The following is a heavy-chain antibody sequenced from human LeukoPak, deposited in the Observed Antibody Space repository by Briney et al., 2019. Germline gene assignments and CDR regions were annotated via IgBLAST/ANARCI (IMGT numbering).Heavy chain of an antibody. D-gene: IGHD3-22*01. V-gene: IGHV3-74*01. CDR1: GFTFSSYW. J-gene: IGHJ4*02. CDR3: ARGNYYDSSGQVQDY. CDR2: INSDGSST. Sequence: PGGSLRLSCAASGFTFSSYWMHWVRQAPGKGLVWVSRINSDGSSTSYADSVEGRFTISRDNAKNTLYLQMNSLRAEDTAVYYCARGNYYDSSGQVQDYWGQGTPVTVSS.